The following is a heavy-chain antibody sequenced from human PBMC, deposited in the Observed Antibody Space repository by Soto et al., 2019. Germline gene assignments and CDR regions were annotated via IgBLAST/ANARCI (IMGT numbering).Heavy chain of an antibody. CDR3: ARLYYYDSSGYYDWFDP. D-gene: IGHD3-22*01. Sequence: QVQLVQSGAEVKKPGASVKVSCKASGYTFTSYGISWVRQAPGQGLEWMGWISAYNGNTNYAQKLQGRVTMTTDTSTSTGYMELRSLRSDDRSVYSCARLYYYDSSGYYDWFDPWGQESLVTVSS. CDR1: GYTFTSYG. J-gene: IGHJ5*02. CDR2: ISAYNGNT. V-gene: IGHV1-18*04.